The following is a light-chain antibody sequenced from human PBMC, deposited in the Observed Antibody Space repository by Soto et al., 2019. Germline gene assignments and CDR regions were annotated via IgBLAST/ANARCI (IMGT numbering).Light chain of an antibody. CDR2: GTS. CDR3: QLYGPSLTWP. V-gene: IGKV3-20*01. J-gene: IGKJ1*01. Sequence: ETVLTQSPGTPSLSPGERATLSCRASQSVTSNYLAWYQQKPGQAPRLLIFGTSGRATGIPDRFSGSGSGTDFTLTISRLEPEDVAVYYCQLYGPSLTWPFGQGTKVDIK. CDR1: QSVTSNY.